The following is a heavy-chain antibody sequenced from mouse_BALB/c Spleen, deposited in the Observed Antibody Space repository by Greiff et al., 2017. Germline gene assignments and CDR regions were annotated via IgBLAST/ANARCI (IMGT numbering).Heavy chain of an antibody. D-gene: IGHD2-1*01. Sequence: EVKVVESGGDLVKPGGSLKLSCAASGFTFSSYGMSWVRQTPDKRLEWVATISSGGSYTYYPDSVKGRFTISSDNAKNTLYLQMSSLKSEDTAMYYCERQGYYGNYGYFDVWGGGTTVTVSS. CDR3: ERQGYYGNYGYFDV. J-gene: IGHJ1*01. CDR1: GFTFSSYG. CDR2: ISSGGSYT. V-gene: IGHV5-6*01.